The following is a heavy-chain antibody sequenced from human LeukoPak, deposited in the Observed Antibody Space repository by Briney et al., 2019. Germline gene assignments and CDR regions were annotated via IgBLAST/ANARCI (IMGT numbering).Heavy chain of an antibody. Sequence: PGGSLRLSCAASGFTLSSYWVHWVRQAPGKGLVWVSRISSNGGSTTYADSAKGRFTISRDNARNTLYLQMNSLRVEDTAVYFCARGTGYLLLDYWGPGTLVTVSS. CDR3: ARGTGYLLLDY. CDR1: GFTLSSYW. CDR2: ISSNGGST. V-gene: IGHV3-74*01. D-gene: IGHD3/OR15-3a*01. J-gene: IGHJ4*02.